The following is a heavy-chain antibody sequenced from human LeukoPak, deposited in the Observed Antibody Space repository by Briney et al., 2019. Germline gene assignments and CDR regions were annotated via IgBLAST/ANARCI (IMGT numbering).Heavy chain of an antibody. J-gene: IGHJ4*02. V-gene: IGHV3-23*01. CDR1: GFIFSSYA. CDR2: ISASGYST. CDR3: ARDTSGWSRDF. D-gene: IGHD6-19*01. Sequence: GGSLRLSCAASGFIFSSYAMNWVRQAPGKGLEWVSTISASGYSTFYADSVKGRFTISRDNSKNTLYLQMNSLRAEDTAVYFCARDTSGWSRDFWGQGTLVTVSS.